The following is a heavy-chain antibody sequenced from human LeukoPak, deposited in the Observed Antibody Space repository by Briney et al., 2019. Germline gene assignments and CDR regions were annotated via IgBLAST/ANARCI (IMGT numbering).Heavy chain of an antibody. CDR3: ARGGGSVWYEFDY. CDR2: ISPYNGDT. Sequence: ASVKVSCKASGYTFTGYYMHWVRQAPGQGLEWMGWISPYNGDTNYARKLQGRVTMTTDTSTSTASMELRSLTYDDTAVYYCARGGGSVWYEFDYWGQGTLVTVSS. V-gene: IGHV1-18*04. CDR1: GYTFTGYY. D-gene: IGHD6-19*01. J-gene: IGHJ4*02.